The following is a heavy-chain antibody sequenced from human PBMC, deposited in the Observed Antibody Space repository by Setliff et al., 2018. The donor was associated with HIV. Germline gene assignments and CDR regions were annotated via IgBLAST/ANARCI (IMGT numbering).Heavy chain of an antibody. CDR1: GGSVNSYY. Sequence: SETLSLTCTVSGGSVNSYYWSWIRQPPGKGLEWIGYFHYSGSTNYNPSLKSRITISLDMSKNQVSLKLSSVTASDTAVYYCARLSCSSNSCPFDYWVQGTLVTVSS. D-gene: IGHD2-2*01. CDR3: ARLSCSSNSCPFDY. J-gene: IGHJ4*02. V-gene: IGHV4-59*08. CDR2: FHYSGST.